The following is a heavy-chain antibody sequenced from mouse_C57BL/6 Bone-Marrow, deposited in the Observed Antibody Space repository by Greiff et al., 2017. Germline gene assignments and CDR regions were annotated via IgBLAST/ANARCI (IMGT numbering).Heavy chain of an antibody. V-gene: IGHV2-9*01. D-gene: IGHD3-2*02. CDR3: AKPRQLRLQKETWYFDY. CDR1: GFSLTSYG. CDR2: IWGGGST. J-gene: IGHJ2*01. Sequence: VHLVESGPGLVAPSQSLSITCTVSGFSLTSYGVDWVRQPPGKGLEWLGVIWGGGSTNYNSALMSRLSISKDNSKSQVFLKMNSLQTDDTAMYYCAKPRQLRLQKETWYFDYWGQGTTLTVSS.